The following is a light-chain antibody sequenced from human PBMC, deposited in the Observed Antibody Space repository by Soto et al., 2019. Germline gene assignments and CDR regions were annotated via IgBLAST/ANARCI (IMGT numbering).Light chain of an antibody. V-gene: IGKV3-20*01. J-gene: IGKJ1*01. CDR2: AAS. Sequence: IGMTQSAATLSVSPGERATLSCRASRSVSNYLAWYQQKPGQAPRLLIYAASSRATGIPDRFSGGGSGTDFTLTISRLEPEDFAVYYCQQCGSSPWTFGQGTKVDIK. CDR1: RSVSNY. CDR3: QQCGSSPWT.